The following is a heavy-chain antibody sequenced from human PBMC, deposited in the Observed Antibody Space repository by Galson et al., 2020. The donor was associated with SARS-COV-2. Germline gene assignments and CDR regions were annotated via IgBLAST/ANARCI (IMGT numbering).Heavy chain of an antibody. D-gene: IGHD6-6*01. CDR3: ARDVYSRSSWELIHYGMDV. CDR1: GGSVGSGSYY. CDR2: IYYSGST. V-gene: IGHV4-61*01. J-gene: IGHJ6*02. Sequence: SETLSLTCTVSGGSVGSGSYYWSWIQQPPGKGLEWIGHIYYSGSTNYNPSLKSRVTISVDTSKNQFSLKLSSVTAADTAVYYCARDVYSRSSWELIHYGMDVWGQGTTVTVSS.